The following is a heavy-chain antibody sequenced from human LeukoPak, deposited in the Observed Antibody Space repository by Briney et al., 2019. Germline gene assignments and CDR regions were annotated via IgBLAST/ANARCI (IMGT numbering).Heavy chain of an antibody. CDR2: IYHSGST. J-gene: IGHJ2*01. V-gene: IGHV4-38-2*01. CDR1: GYSIISGYY. D-gene: IGHD2-2*01. CDR3: ARRALDQLLAYWYFDL. Sequence: PSETLSLTCAVSGYSIISGYYWGWIRQPPGKGLEWFGSIYHSGSTSYNPSLESRVTISVDTSKNQFCLRLRSVTAADTAVYYCARRALDQLLAYWYFDLWGRGTLVTVSS.